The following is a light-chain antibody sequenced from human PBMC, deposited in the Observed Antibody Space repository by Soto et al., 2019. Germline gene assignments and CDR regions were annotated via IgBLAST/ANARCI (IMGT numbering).Light chain of an antibody. CDR2: EGS. V-gene: IGLV2-23*01. J-gene: IGLJ2*01. Sequence: QSALTQPASVSGSPGQSITISCTGTSSDVGSYNLVSWYQQHPGKAPKLMIYEGSKRPSGVSNRFSGSKSGNTASLTISGLQDEDEAGYYCCSYAGRDVVFGGGTKLTVL. CDR3: CSYAGRDVV. CDR1: SSDVGSYNL.